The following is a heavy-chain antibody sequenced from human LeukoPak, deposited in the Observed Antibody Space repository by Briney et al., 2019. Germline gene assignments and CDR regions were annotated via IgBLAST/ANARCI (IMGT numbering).Heavy chain of an antibody. CDR1: GYSIISDYY. J-gene: IGHJ3*02. D-gene: IGHD5-12*01. V-gene: IGHV4-38-2*01. Sequence: KTSETLSLTCVVSGYSIISDYYWVWIRQPPGKGLEWIGNVYQSGATYSNPSLKSRVTMSVDTSKNQFSLKVNSVTAADTAVYYCARGETIVADRRDGDGFDIWGQGTLVTVSS. CDR2: VYQSGAT. CDR3: ARGETIVADRRDGDGFDI.